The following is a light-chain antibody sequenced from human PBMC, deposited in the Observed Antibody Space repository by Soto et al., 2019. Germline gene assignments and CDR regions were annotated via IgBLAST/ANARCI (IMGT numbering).Light chain of an antibody. V-gene: IGLV2-8*01. CDR3: SSFAGGGNPVL. J-gene: IGLJ2*01. CDR1: SSDVGGYNY. CDR2: EVT. Sequence: QSALTRPPSASGSLGQSVTISCTGTSSDVGGYNYVSWHQQHPGKAPKVMIYEVTKRPPGVPDRFSGSKSGNTASLTVSGLQAEDEADYCCSSFAGGGNPVLLGGGTKLTVL.